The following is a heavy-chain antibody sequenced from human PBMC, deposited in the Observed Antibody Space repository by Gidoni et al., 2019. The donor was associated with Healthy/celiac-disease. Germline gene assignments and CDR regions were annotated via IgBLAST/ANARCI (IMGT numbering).Heavy chain of an antibody. D-gene: IGHD5-18*01. V-gene: IGHV3-21*01. Sequence: EVQLVESGGGLVKPGGSLRLSCAASGFTFSSSSMNWVRQAPGKGLEWVSSISSSSSYIYYADSVKGRFTISRDNAKNSLYLQMNSLRAEDTAVYYCARDLDIKWDTDSDYWGQGTLVTVSS. CDR1: GFTFSSSS. J-gene: IGHJ4*02. CDR3: ARDLDIKWDTDSDY. CDR2: ISSSSSYI.